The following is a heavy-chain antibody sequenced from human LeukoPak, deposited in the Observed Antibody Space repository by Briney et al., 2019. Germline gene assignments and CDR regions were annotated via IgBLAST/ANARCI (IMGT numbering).Heavy chain of an antibody. V-gene: IGHV3-66*01. CDR2: IYSGGST. CDR3: ASPGSGRHAFDI. D-gene: IGHD3-10*01. CDR1: GFIFRNYW. Sequence: GGSLRLSCAASGFIFRNYWMSWVRQAPGKGLEWVSVIYSGGSTYYADSVKGRFTISRDNSKNTLYLQMNSLRAEDTAVYYCASPGSGRHAFDIWGQGTMVTVSS. J-gene: IGHJ3*02.